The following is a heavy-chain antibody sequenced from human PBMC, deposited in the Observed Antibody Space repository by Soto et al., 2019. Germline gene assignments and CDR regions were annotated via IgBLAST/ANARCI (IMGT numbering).Heavy chain of an antibody. CDR3: ARDTDSGYGIADY. J-gene: IGHJ4*02. D-gene: IGHD5-12*01. V-gene: IGHV3-33*01. Sequence: GGSLRLSCAASGFTFSSYGMHWVRQAPGKGLEWVAVIWYDGSNKYYADSVKGRFTISRDNSKNTLYLQMNSLRAEDTAVYYCARDTDSGYGIADYWGQGTLVTVSS. CDR2: IWYDGSNK. CDR1: GFTFSSYG.